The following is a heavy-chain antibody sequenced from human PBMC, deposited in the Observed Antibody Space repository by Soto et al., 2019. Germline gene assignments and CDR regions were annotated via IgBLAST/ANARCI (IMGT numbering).Heavy chain of an antibody. CDR1: GGSVSSGYHY. D-gene: IGHD3-22*01. Sequence: QVLLEESGPGLVKPSQTLSLTCTVSGGSVSSGYHYWSWIRQPPGKGLEWIGYVYYSGSTYYNPSLESRVTISIDTSKNQFSLKLSPVTASDAAVYFCATESSGSSPLHFDFWGQGALVSVSS. J-gene: IGHJ4*02. CDR2: VYYSGST. CDR3: ATESSGSSPLHFDF. V-gene: IGHV4-30-4*01.